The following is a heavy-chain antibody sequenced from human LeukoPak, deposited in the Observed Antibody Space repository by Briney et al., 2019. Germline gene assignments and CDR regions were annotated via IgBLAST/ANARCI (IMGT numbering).Heavy chain of an antibody. CDR3: ARAPKYYYDSSFDY. V-gene: IGHV4-34*01. Sequence: PSETLSLTCAVYGGSFSGYYWSWIRQPPGKGLEWIGEINHSGSTNYNPSLKSRVTISVYTSKNQYSLKLSSVTAADTAVYYCARAPKYYYDSSFDYWGQGTLVTVSS. D-gene: IGHD3-22*01. CDR2: INHSGST. J-gene: IGHJ4*02. CDR1: GGSFSGYY.